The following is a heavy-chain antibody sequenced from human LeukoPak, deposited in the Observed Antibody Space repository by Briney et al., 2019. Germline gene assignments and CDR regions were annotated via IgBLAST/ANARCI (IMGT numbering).Heavy chain of an antibody. CDR1: RDSVSSNSAS. J-gene: IGHJ4*02. D-gene: IGHD6-19*01. CDR2: TYHRSKWYN. V-gene: IGHV6-1*01. Sequence: SQTLSLTCAISRDSVSSNSASWNWIRQSPSRGLEWLGRTYHRSKWYNDYAVSVKSRMTINADTSKNQFSVQLNSVTPEDTAVYYCARGGSYITVSLFANWGQGTLVTVSS. CDR3: ARGGSYITVSLFAN.